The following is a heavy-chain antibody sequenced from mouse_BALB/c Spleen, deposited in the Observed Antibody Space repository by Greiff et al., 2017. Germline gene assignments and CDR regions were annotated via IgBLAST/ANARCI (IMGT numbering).Heavy chain of an antibody. J-gene: IGHJ3*01. Sequence: QVQLQQSGAELARPGASVKMSCKASGYTFTSYTMHWVKQRPGQGLEWIGYINPYNDGTKYNEKFKGKATLTSDKSSSTAYMELSSLTSEDSAVYYCARMVYYAWFAYWGQGTLVTVSA. CDR1: GYTFTSYT. CDR3: ARMVYYAWFAY. CDR2: INPYNDGT. V-gene: IGHV1-4*01. D-gene: IGHD2-1*01.